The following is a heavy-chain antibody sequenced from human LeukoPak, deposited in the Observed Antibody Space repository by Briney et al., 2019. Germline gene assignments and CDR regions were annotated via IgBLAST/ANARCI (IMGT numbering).Heavy chain of an antibody. CDR3: AKAPIAVAGTTGVDFDY. V-gene: IGHV3-9*01. CDR2: ISWNSGSI. Sequence: GGSLRLSCAASGFTFYDYAMHWVRQAPGKGLEWVSGISWNSGSIGYADSVKGRFTISRDNAKNSLYLQMNSLRAEDTALYYCAKAPIAVAGTTGVDFDYWGQGTLVTVSS. J-gene: IGHJ4*02. D-gene: IGHD6-19*01. CDR1: GFTFYDYA.